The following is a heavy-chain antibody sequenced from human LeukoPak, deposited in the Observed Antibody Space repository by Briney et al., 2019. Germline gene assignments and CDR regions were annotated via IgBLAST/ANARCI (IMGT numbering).Heavy chain of an antibody. J-gene: IGHJ3*02. V-gene: IGHV3-23*01. Sequence: PGGSLRLSCAASGFTFSSYAMSWVRQAPGKGLQGVSSISGSGGSTYYPDSVKGRFTISRDNSKNTLYLQMNSLRAEDTAVYYCANTYSSSWYSAFDIWGQGTMVTVSS. CDR1: GFTFSSYA. CDR2: ISGSGGST. D-gene: IGHD6-13*01. CDR3: ANTYSSSWYSAFDI.